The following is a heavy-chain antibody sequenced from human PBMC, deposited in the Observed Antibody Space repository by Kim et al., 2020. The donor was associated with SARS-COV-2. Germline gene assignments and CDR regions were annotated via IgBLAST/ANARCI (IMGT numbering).Heavy chain of an antibody. CDR1: GGSISSSSYY. Sequence: SETLSLTCTVSGGSISSSSYYWGWIRQPPGKGLEWIGSIYYSGSTYYNPSLKSRVTISVDTSKNQFSLKLSSVTAADTAVYYCASRTYYDILTGPGLNYYYYGMDVWGQGTTVTVSS. V-gene: IGHV4-39*01. J-gene: IGHJ6*02. CDR2: IYYSGST. CDR3: ASRTYYDILTGPGLNYYYYGMDV. D-gene: IGHD3-9*01.